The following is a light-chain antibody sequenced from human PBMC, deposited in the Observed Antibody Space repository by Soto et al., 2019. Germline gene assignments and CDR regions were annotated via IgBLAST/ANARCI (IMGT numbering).Light chain of an antibody. J-gene: IGLJ2*01. CDR1: SSNIGAGYD. CDR3: QSSDSSLSGHVV. V-gene: IGLV1-40*01. CDR2: GNS. Sequence: QAVVTQPPSVSGAPGQRVTISCTGSSSNIGAGYDVHWYQQLPGTAPKLLIYGNSNRPSGVPDRFSGSKSGTSASLAITGLQAEDEADYYCQSSDSSLSGHVVFGGGTKLTVL.